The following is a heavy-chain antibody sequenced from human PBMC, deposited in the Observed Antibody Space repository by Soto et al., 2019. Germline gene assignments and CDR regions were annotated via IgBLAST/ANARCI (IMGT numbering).Heavy chain of an antibody. CDR3: AREGDSSGWDDAFDI. J-gene: IGHJ3*02. CDR2: ISAYNGNT. V-gene: IGHV1-18*01. D-gene: IGHD6-19*01. CDR1: GYTFTIYG. Sequence: GASVKVSCKASGYTFTIYGISWVRQAPGQGLEWMGWISAYNGNTNYAQKLQGRVTMTTDTSTSTAYMELRSLRSDDTAVYYCAREGDSSGWDDAFDIWGQGTMVTVSS.